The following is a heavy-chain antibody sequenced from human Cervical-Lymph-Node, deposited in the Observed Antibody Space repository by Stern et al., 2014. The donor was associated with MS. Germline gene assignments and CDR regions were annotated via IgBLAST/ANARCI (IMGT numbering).Heavy chain of an antibody. CDR3: ARDSGYPDY. CDR2: IYHTGST. D-gene: IGHD3-22*01. Sequence: VQLEESGPGLVKPSQSLSLTCTVSGDSIVTGSHYWSWIRQHPGKGLELIGYIYHTGSTNYNPSLKSRVTLSIDTSKNQFSLNLSSVTGADTAVYYCARDSGYPDYWGQGTLVTVSS. CDR1: GDSIVTGSHY. V-gene: IGHV4-31*03. J-gene: IGHJ4*02.